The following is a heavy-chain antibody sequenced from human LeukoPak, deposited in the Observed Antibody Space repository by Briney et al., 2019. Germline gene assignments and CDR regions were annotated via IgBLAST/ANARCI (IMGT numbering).Heavy chain of an antibody. J-gene: IGHJ3*01. CDR2: ISADDKA. CDR3: AKDLALAGTGGGFDV. CDR1: GFTFTTYA. D-gene: IGHD6-19*01. Sequence: GGSLRLSRAASGFTFTTYAINWVRQAPGKGLEWVSGISADDKAYYADSVKGRFTISRDNSKNTVSLQMSSLRAEDTALYYCAKDLALAGTGGGFDVWGKGTRVAVSS. V-gene: IGHV3-23*01.